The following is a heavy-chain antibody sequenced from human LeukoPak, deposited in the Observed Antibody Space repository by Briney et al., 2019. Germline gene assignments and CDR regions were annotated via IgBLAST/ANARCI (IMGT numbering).Heavy chain of an antibody. CDR1: GGSISSGGYY. D-gene: IGHD3-16*02. CDR3: ASFYQVYYFDY. Sequence: SETLSLTCLVSGGSISSGGYYWSWIRQPPGKGLEWIGYIYYSGTTYYNPSLKSRVTISVDTSKNQFSLKLSSVTAADTAVYYCASFYQVYYFDYWGQGTLVTVSS. V-gene: IGHV4-30-4*01. CDR2: IYYSGTT. J-gene: IGHJ4*02.